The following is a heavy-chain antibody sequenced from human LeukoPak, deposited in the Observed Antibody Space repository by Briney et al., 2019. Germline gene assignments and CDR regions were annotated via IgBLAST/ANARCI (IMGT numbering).Heavy chain of an antibody. Sequence: GSSVKVSCKASGGTFSSYAISWVRQAPGQGLEWMGGIIHIFGTANYAQKFQGRVTITTDESTSTAYMELSSLRSEDTAVYYCARGLIVVVPAANDAFDIWGQGTMVTVSS. V-gene: IGHV1-69*05. CDR3: ARGLIVVVPAANDAFDI. CDR1: GGTFSSYA. CDR2: IIHIFGTA. D-gene: IGHD2-2*01. J-gene: IGHJ3*02.